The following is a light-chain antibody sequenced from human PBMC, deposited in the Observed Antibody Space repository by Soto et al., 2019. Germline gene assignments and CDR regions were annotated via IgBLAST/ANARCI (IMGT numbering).Light chain of an antibody. CDR3: QQTYSTPRGT. J-gene: IGKJ1*01. CDR2: AAS. CDR1: QSISSY. V-gene: IGKV1-39*01. Sequence: DIQMTQSPSSLSASVGDRVTITCRASQSISSYLNWYQQKPGKAPKLLIYAASSLQSGVPSRFSGSGSGTDFTLTISRLQPEDFATYYCQQTYSTPRGTFGQGTKVEIK.